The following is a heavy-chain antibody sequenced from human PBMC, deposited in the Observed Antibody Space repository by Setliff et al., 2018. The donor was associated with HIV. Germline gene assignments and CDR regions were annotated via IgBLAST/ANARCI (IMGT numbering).Heavy chain of an antibody. D-gene: IGHD5-18*01. CDR1: GFTFSTYG. CDR2: IRYGGNDE. CDR3: VKDISQSTAMDY. J-gene: IGHJ4*02. Sequence: GGSLRLSCAAPGFTFSTYGMHWVRQAPGKGLEWLAFIRYGGNDERYAESVKGRFTISRDNSKNTLSLQMNSLRTEDTALYYCVKDISQSTAMDYWGQGTLVTVSS. V-gene: IGHV3-30*02.